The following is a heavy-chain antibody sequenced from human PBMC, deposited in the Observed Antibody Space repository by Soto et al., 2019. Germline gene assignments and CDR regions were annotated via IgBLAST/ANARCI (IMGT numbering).Heavy chain of an antibody. CDR2: IFHSGST. D-gene: IGHD1-26*01. J-gene: IGHJ4*02. V-gene: IGHV4-4*02. CDR1: GGSISIGNW. Sequence: QVQLQESGPGLVKPSGPLSLTCAVFGGSISIGNWWPWVRQPPGKGLDWIGEIFHSGSTNYNSSLMGRVTISVDKANNQFSLKLSSVTAADTAVYYCAHRPIVGAAIWGQGTLVTVSS. CDR3: AHRPIVGAAI.